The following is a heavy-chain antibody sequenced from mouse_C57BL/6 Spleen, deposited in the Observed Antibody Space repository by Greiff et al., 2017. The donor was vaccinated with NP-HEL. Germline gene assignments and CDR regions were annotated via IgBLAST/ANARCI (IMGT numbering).Heavy chain of an antibody. V-gene: IGHV1-4*01. D-gene: IGHD1-1*01. Sequence: VQLQQSGAELARPGASVKMSCKASGYTFTSYTMHWVKQRPGQGLEWIGYITPSSGYTKYNQKFKDKATLTADKSSSTAYMQLSSLTSEDSAVYYCAREGITTVVENYFDYWGQGTTLTVSS. CDR2: ITPSSGYT. CDR3: AREGITTVVENYFDY. CDR1: GYTFTSYT. J-gene: IGHJ2*01.